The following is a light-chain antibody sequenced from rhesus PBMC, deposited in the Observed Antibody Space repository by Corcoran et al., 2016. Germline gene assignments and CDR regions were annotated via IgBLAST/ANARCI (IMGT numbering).Light chain of an antibody. Sequence: DIQMTQSPSSLSASVGDRVTITCRASQGISNWLAWYQQKPGKAPKLLIYRASNLETWVPSRFRGSGSGTYFTLTISSLQPEDIATYYCQQHDNSPWTFGQGTKVEIK. CDR2: RAS. V-gene: IGKV1-69*01. J-gene: IGKJ1*01. CDR3: QQHDNSPWT. CDR1: QGISNW.